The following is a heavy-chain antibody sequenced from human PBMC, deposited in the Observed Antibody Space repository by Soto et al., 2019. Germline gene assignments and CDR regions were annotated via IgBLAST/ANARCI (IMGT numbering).Heavy chain of an antibody. CDR3: AKDMDPVQINYLDY. CDR2: ISWNSGSI. Sequence: EVQLVESGGGLVQPGRSLRLSCAASGFTFDDYAMHWVRQAPGKGLEWVSGISWNSGSIGYADSVKGRFTISRDNAKNDLYLQMNSLRAEDTALYYCAKDMDPVQINYLDYWGQGTLVTVSS. V-gene: IGHV3-9*01. D-gene: IGHD1-1*01. CDR1: GFTFDDYA. J-gene: IGHJ4*02.